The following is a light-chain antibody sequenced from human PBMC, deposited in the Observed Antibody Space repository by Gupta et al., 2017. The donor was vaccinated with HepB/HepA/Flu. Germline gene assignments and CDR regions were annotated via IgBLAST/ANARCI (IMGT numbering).Light chain of an antibody. Sequence: EIVMTQSPATLSVSPGERATRSCRASQSVSSNLAWSHQKPGQAPRHLINGASTRATGIPARFSGSGSGTEFTLTISSLQSEDFAVYYCQQYNNWPPFTFGPGTKVDIK. J-gene: IGKJ3*01. V-gene: IGKV3-15*01. CDR3: QQYNNWPPFT. CDR1: QSVSSN. CDR2: GAS.